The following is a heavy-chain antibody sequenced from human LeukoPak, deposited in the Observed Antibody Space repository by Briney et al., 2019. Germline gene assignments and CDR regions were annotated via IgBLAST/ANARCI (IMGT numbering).Heavy chain of an antibody. CDR1: GYSITSGYN. CDR2: IYTSGST. J-gene: IGHJ3*02. D-gene: IGHD2/OR15-2a*01. CDR3: ARALSDAFDI. Sequence: SETLSLTCTVSGYSITSGYNWAWIRQPPGKGLEWIGRIYTSGSTNYNPSLKSRVTMSVDTSKNQFSLKLSSVTAADTAVYYCARALSDAFDIWGQGTMVTVSS. V-gene: IGHV4-38-2*02.